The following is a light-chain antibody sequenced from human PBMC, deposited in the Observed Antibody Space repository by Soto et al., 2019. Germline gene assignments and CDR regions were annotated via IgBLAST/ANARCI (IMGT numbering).Light chain of an antibody. J-gene: IGLJ1*01. CDR1: SSDVGGYNY. CDR3: SSYTSSSTLV. V-gene: IGLV2-14*01. Sequence: QSALTQPASVSGSPGQSITISCTGTSSDVGGYNYVSCYQQHPGKAPKLMIYEVSTRPSGVSNRFSGSKSGNTASLTISGLQAEDEADYYCSSYTSSSTLVFGTGTKLTVL. CDR2: EVS.